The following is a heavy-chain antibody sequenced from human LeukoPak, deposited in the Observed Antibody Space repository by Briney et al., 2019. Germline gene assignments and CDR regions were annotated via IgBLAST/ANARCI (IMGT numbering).Heavy chain of an antibody. CDR2: IYYSGST. CDR1: GGSISSGGYY. Sequence: TLSLTCTVSGGSISSGGYYWSWIRQHPGKGLEWIGYIYYSGSTYYNPSLKSRVTISVDTSKNQFSLKLSSVTAADTAVYYCARTGRRGYGMDVWGQGTTVTVSS. J-gene: IGHJ6*02. D-gene: IGHD3-10*01. CDR3: ARTGRRGYGMDV. V-gene: IGHV4-31*03.